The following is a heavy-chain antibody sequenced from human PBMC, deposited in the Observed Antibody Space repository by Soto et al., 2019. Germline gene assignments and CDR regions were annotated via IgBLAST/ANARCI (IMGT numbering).Heavy chain of an antibody. CDR3: ARSQGGSSSLDIYYYYYYGMDV. V-gene: IGHV1-69*01. Sequence: QVQLVQSGAEVKKPGSSVKVSCKAPGGTFSTYAISWVRQAPGQGLEWMGGVIPIFGTPKYAQKFQGRVTITADESTSTGHMELRSLRSEDTAVYYCARSQGGSSSLDIYYYYYYGMDVWGHGTTVTVSS. CDR2: VIPIFGTP. J-gene: IGHJ6*02. D-gene: IGHD2-15*01. CDR1: GGTFSTYA.